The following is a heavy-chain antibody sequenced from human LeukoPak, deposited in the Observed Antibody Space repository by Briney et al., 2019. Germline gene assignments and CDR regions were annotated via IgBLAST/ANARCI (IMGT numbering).Heavy chain of an antibody. Sequence: KPSETLSLTCTVSGGSISSSSYYWGWIRQPPGKGLEWIGSIYYSGSTYYNPSLKSRVTISVDTSKNQFSLKLSSVTAADTAVYYCARTGRYYDILTGYYKVHLFDYWGQGTLVTVSS. V-gene: IGHV4-39*01. CDR2: IYYSGST. CDR3: ARTGRYYDILTGYYKVHLFDY. CDR1: GGSISSSSYY. D-gene: IGHD3-9*01. J-gene: IGHJ4*02.